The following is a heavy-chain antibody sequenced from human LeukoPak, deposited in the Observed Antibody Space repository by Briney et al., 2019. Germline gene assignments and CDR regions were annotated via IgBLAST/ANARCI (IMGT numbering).Heavy chain of an antibody. CDR3: VRGGWGSGSFYSYYYYGMDV. V-gene: IGHV3-74*01. Sequence: PGGSLRLSCAASGFTFSTYWMYWVRQAPGKGLEFVSRINSDESSTIYADSAKGRFTISRDNAKNTLYLQMNSLRVEDTAVYHCVRGGWGSGSFYSYYYYGMDVWGQGTTVTVSS. D-gene: IGHD3-10*01. CDR1: GFTFSTYW. CDR2: INSDESST. J-gene: IGHJ6*02.